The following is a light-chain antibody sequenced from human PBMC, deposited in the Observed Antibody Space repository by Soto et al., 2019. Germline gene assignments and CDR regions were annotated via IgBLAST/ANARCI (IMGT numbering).Light chain of an antibody. J-gene: IGKJ5*01. V-gene: IGKV3-11*01. CDR3: QQRSNWPPIT. Sequence: ERVMTQSPATLSVSPGERATLSCRASQSVKTFLVWYQHRPGQAPRVLIYDASHRASGIPARFSGSGSGTDFTLTMICLEPEDAALYYCQQRSNWPPITFGQGTRLEIK. CDR2: DAS. CDR1: QSVKTF.